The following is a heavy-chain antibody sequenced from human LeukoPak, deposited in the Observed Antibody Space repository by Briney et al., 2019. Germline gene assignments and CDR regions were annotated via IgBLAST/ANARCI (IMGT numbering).Heavy chain of an antibody. CDR2: ISSYGGST. Sequence: GGSLRLSCAASGFNLSSYSMHWVRQAPGKGLEYVSAISSYGGSTYYANSVKDRFTISRDNSKNTVYLQMGSLRTEDMAVCYCARISRSHDYDYWGQGTLVTVSS. J-gene: IGHJ4*02. V-gene: IGHV3-64*01. D-gene: IGHD6-6*01. CDR3: ARISRSHDYDY. CDR1: GFNLSSYS.